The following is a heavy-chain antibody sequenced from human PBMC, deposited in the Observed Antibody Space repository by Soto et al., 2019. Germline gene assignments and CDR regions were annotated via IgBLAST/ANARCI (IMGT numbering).Heavy chain of an antibody. CDR1: GGSISSGGYS. J-gene: IGHJ3*02. D-gene: IGHD3-22*01. Sequence: PSETLSLTCAVSGGSISSGGYSWSWIRQPRGKGLEWIGYIYHSGSTYYNPSLKSRVTISVDRSKNQFSLKLSSVTAADTAVYYCARVGGVTMMGDAFDIWGQGTMVTVSS. V-gene: IGHV4-30-2*01. CDR3: ARVGGVTMMGDAFDI. CDR2: IYHSGST.